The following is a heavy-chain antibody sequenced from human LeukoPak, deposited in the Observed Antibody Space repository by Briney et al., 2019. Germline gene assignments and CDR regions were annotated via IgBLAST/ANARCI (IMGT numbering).Heavy chain of an antibody. CDR1: GSTFSSYS. CDR3: ARDYDFWSGYSFDP. D-gene: IGHD3-3*01. CDR2: ISSSSSTI. V-gene: IGHV3-48*01. Sequence: GGALRLSCAASGSTFSSYSMNWVRQAPGKGLEWVSYISSSSSTIYYADSVKGRFTISRDNAKNSLYLQMNSLRAEDTAVYYCARDYDFWSGYSFDPWGQGTLVTVSS. J-gene: IGHJ5*02.